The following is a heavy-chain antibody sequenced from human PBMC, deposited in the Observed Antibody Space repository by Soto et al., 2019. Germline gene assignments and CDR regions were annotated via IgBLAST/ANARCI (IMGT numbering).Heavy chain of an antibody. CDR2: IYYSGTT. Sequence: SETLSLTCTVSGDSIDTSRYYWGRVRQPPGKGREWIGSIYYSGTTYYNPSLKSRVTISADASKTQFSLKLSSVTASDTDFYYYARLKGAFLITTYNWFDPWGQGTLVTVSS. D-gene: IGHD3-22*01. V-gene: IGHV4-39*01. CDR1: GDSIDTSRYY. CDR3: ARLKGAFLITTYNWFDP. J-gene: IGHJ5*02.